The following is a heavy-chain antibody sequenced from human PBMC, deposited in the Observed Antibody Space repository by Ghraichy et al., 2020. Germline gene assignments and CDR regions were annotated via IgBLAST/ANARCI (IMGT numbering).Heavy chain of an antibody. V-gene: IGHV4-34*01. Sequence: SETLSLTCAVYGGSFSGYYWSWIRQPPGKGLEWIGEINHSGSTNYNPSLKSRVTISVDTSKNQFSLKLSSVTAADTAVYYCASLRANCTGGVCSNFFDYWGQGTLVTVSS. D-gene: IGHD2-8*02. CDR2: INHSGST. CDR1: GGSFSGYY. CDR3: ASLRANCTGGVCSNFFDY. J-gene: IGHJ4*02.